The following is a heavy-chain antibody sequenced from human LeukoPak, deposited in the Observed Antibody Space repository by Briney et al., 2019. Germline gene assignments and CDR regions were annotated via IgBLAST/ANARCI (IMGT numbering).Heavy chain of an antibody. J-gene: IGHJ4*02. V-gene: IGHV3-23*01. D-gene: IGHD3-10*01. CDR3: AKYELLWFGELFGWVGSDY. CDR2: ISGSGGST. Sequence: GGSLRLSCAASGFTLCSYAMSWVRQAPGKGLEWVSAISGSGGSTYYADSVKGRFTISRDNSKNTLYLQMNSLRAEDTAVYYCAKYELLWFGELFGWVGSDYWGQGTLVTVSS. CDR1: GFTLCSYA.